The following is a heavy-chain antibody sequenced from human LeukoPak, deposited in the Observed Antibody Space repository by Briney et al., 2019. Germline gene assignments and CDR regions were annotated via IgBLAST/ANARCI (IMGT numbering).Heavy chain of an antibody. J-gene: IGHJ4*02. D-gene: IGHD1-26*01. CDR3: AGVSSGTYYFNF. Sequence: SETLSLTCTVSVGSVTSGTYYGSWIRQPPGKGLEWIGYISYKGRTNYSPSLKSRVTISVDTSKNQFSLKLTSVTAADTAVYYCAGVSSGTYYFNFWGQGTLVTVSS. V-gene: IGHV4-61*01. CDR2: ISYKGRT. CDR1: VGSVTSGTYY.